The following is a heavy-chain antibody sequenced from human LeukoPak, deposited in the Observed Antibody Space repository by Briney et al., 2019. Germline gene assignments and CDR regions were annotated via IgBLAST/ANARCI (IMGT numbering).Heavy chain of an antibody. CDR3: AKGYSSGWYYSDY. Sequence: GGSLRLSCAASGFTFSTYAMTWVRQAPGKGLEWVSSISGGSSSPNYADSVKGRFSISRDNSKNTVYLQINSLRAEDTAVYYCAKGYSSGWYYSDYWGQGTLVTVSP. J-gene: IGHJ4*02. D-gene: IGHD6-19*01. V-gene: IGHV3-23*01. CDR1: GFTFSTYA. CDR2: ISGGSSSP.